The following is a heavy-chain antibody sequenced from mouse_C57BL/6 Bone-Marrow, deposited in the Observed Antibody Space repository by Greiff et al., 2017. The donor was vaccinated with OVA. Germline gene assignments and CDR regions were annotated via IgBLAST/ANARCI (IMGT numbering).Heavy chain of an antibody. D-gene: IGHD2-5*01. CDR3: TRAYSNYYAMDY. V-gene: IGHV5-9-1*02. J-gene: IGHJ4*01. CDR1: GFTFSSYA. Sequence: EVNVVESGEGLVKPGGSLKLSCAASGFTFSSYAMSWVRQTPEKRLEWVAYISSGGDYIYYADTVKGRFTISRDNARNTLYLQMSSLKSEDTAMYYCTRAYSNYYAMDYWGQGTSVTVSS. CDR2: ISSGGDYI.